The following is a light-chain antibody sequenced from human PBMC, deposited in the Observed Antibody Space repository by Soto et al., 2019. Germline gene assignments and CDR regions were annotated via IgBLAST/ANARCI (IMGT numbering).Light chain of an antibody. V-gene: IGKV1-5*03. CDR2: KAS. J-gene: IGKJ2*01. CDR3: QQYNSYSGT. Sequence: DIQMTQSPSTLSASVGDRVTITCRASQSINSWLAWYQQKPVKAPKLLIYKASSLESGVPSRFSGSGSWTDFTRTISSLQPDDFATYYCQQYNSYSGTCGQGPKLEIK. CDR1: QSINSW.